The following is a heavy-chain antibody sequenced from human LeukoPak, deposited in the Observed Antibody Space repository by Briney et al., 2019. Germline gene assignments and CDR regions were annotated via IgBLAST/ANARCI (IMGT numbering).Heavy chain of an antibody. Sequence: SETLSLTCAVYGGSFSGYYWSWIRQPPGKGLEWIGEINHSGSTNYNPSLKSRVTISVDASKNQFSLKLSSVTAADTAVYYCARAPGYSSGWYGARGTSRYFDYWGQGTLVAVSS. CDR1: GGSFSGYY. V-gene: IGHV4-34*01. J-gene: IGHJ4*02. D-gene: IGHD6-19*01. CDR2: INHSGST. CDR3: ARAPGYSSGWYGARGTSRYFDY.